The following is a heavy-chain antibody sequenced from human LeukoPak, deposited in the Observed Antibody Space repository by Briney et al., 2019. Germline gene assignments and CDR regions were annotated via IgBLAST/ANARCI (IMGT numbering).Heavy chain of an antibody. Sequence: SETLSLTCAVYGGSFSGYYWSWIRQPPGKGLEWIGEINHSGSTNYNPSLKSRVTISVDTSKNQFSLKLSSVTAADTAVYYCAREGEYDSSGYYYGGGGWFDPWGQGTLVTVSS. CDR2: INHSGST. CDR3: AREGEYDSSGYYYGGGGWFDP. V-gene: IGHV4-34*01. CDR1: GGSFSGYY. J-gene: IGHJ5*02. D-gene: IGHD3-22*01.